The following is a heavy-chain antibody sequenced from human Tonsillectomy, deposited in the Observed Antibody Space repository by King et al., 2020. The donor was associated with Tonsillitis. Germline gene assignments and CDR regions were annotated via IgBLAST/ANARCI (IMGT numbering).Heavy chain of an antibody. CDR2: INSDGSST. Sequence: VQLVGSGGGLVQPGGSLRLSCAASGFTFSSYWMHWVRQAPGKGLVWVSRINSDGSSTSYADSVKGRFTISRDNAKNTLYLQMNSLRAEDTAVYYCARAPPPRGSLRYFDYWGQGTLVTVSS. CDR1: GFTFSSYW. V-gene: IGHV3-74*01. CDR3: ARAPPPRGSLRYFDY. J-gene: IGHJ4*02. D-gene: IGHD5-12*01.